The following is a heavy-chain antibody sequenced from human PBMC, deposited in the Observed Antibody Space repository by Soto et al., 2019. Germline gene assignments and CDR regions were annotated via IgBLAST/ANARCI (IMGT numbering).Heavy chain of an antibody. Sequence: QVQLVQSGAEVKKPGSSVKVSCKASGGTFSSYAISWVRQAPGQGLEWRGGIIPIFGTANYAQKFQGRVTITADEATSPAYMELSSLRSEDTAVYYCARRVYCGSPHPPYYYCGMDVWGQGTTVTVSS. CDR1: GGTFSSYA. CDR3: ARRVYCGSPHPPYYYCGMDV. J-gene: IGHJ6*02. V-gene: IGHV1-69*01. CDR2: IIPIFGTA. D-gene: IGHD6-13*01.